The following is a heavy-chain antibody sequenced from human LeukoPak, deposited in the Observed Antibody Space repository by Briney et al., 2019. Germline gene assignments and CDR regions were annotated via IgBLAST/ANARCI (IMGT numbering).Heavy chain of an antibody. CDR1: GFTVSSNY. V-gene: IGHV3-53*01. J-gene: IGHJ4*02. D-gene: IGHD2-8*01. CDR2: IYSGGST. CDR3: ARDRGLYYGAEFHFDY. Sequence: LSGGSLRLSCAASGFTVSSNYMSWVRQAPGKGLEWVSVIYSGGSTYYADSVKGRFTISRDNSKNTLYLQMNSLRAEDTAVYYCARDRGLYYGAEFHFDYWGQGTLATVSS.